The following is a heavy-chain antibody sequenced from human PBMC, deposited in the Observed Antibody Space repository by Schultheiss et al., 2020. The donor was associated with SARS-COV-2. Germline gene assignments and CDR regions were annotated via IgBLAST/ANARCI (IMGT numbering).Heavy chain of an antibody. CDR3: ARAGYSGYGGAFDP. V-gene: IGHV4-61*05. CDR2: IYYSGST. CDR1: GGSISSSIYY. D-gene: IGHD5-12*01. Sequence: SETLSLTCTVSGGSISSSIYYWSWIRQPPGKGLEWIGYIYYSGSTNYNPSLKSRVTISVDTSKNQFSLKLSSVTAADTAVYYCARAGYSGYGGAFDPWGQGTLVTVSS. J-gene: IGHJ5*02.